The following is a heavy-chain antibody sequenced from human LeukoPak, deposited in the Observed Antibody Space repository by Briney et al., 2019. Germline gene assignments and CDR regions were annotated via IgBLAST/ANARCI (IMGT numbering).Heavy chain of an antibody. CDR1: GYTFTSYG. V-gene: IGHV1-18*01. CDR3: ARGLIKGGPGTDAFDI. Sequence: GASVKVSCKASGYTFTSYGISWVRQAPGQGLEWMGWISAYNGNTNYAQKLQGRVTMTTDTSTSTAYMELRSLRSDDTAVYYCARGLIKGGPGTDAFDIWGQGTMVTVSS. J-gene: IGHJ3*02. CDR2: ISAYNGNT. D-gene: IGHD3-16*01.